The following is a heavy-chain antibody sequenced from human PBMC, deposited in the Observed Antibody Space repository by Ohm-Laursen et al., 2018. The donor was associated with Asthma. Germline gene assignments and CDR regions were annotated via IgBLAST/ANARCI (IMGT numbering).Heavy chain of an antibody. J-gene: IGHJ6*02. CDR1: GFTFSSYG. Sequence: SSLRLSCTASGFTFSSYGVHWVRQAPGKELEWVALISYDGSNKYYVDSVKGRFTISRDNSKNTLYLQMNSLRPEDTAVYYCAKDLESESDILTGYYYYYGMDVWGQGTTVTVSS. V-gene: IGHV3-30*18. CDR2: ISYDGSNK. CDR3: AKDLESESDILTGYYYYYGMDV. D-gene: IGHD3-9*01.